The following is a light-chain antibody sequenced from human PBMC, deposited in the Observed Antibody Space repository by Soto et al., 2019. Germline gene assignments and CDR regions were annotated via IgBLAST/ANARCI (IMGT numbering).Light chain of an antibody. CDR3: QQRNSLLLT. J-gene: IGKJ4*01. Sequence: ETVLTQSPATLSLSPGERASLSCRASQSVFSSLAWYQQKPGQAPRLLISDASNRAAGIPARFSGSGSGTDFTLTISSLEPEDFAVYYCQQRNSLLLTFGGGTKVEIK. CDR1: QSVFSS. V-gene: IGKV3-11*01. CDR2: DAS.